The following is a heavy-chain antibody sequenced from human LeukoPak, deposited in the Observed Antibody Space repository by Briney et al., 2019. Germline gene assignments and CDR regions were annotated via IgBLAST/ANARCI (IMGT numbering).Heavy chain of an antibody. J-gene: IGHJ6*03. CDR3: AKRGIAAAGTYYYYMDV. V-gene: IGHV3-11*01. CDR2: ISSSGSTI. D-gene: IGHD6-13*01. CDR1: GFTLSDYY. Sequence: PGGSLGLSCAASGFTLSDYYMSWIRQAPGKGLEWVSYISSSGSTIYYADSVKGRFTISRDNAKNSLYLQMNSLRAEDTAVYYCAKRGIAAAGTYYYYMDVWGKGTTVAVSS.